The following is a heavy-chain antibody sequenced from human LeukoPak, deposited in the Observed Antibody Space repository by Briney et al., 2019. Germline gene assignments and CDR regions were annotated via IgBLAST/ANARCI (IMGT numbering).Heavy chain of an antibody. CDR1: GFTFSSYS. Sequence: GGSLRLSCAASGFTFSSYSMNWVRQAPGKGLEWVSSISSSSSYIYYADSVKGRFTISRDNAKNSLYLQMNSLRAEDTAVYYCARDGYYYDSSGCQGVYFQHWGQGTLVTVSS. J-gene: IGHJ1*01. D-gene: IGHD3-22*01. CDR2: ISSSSSYI. V-gene: IGHV3-21*01. CDR3: ARDGYYYDSSGCQGVYFQH.